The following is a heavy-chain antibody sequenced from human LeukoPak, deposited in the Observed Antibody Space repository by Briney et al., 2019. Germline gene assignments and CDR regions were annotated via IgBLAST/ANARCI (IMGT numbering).Heavy chain of an antibody. CDR3: ARDADGVIFGVPRRSWFDP. V-gene: IGHV4-34*01. CDR2: INHSGST. CDR1: GGSFSGYY. J-gene: IGHJ5*02. D-gene: IGHD3-3*01. Sequence: SETLSLTCAVYGGSFSGYYWSWIRQPPGKGLEWIGEINHSGSTNYNPSLKSRVTISVDTSKNQFSLKLSSVTAADTAVYYCARDADGVIFGVPRRSWFDPWGQGTLVTVSS.